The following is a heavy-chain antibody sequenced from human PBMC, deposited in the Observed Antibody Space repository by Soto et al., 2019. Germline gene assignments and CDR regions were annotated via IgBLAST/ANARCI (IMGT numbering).Heavy chain of an antibody. Sequence: QVQLVESGAEVKKPGASVKVSCKASGYTFTSYHINWVRQAPGQGLEWMGWISAYNGKTNYVQKHSGRVTKTTDKSTSTAYMELRCLRSDDTAVYYCARDAPPADYWGQGTLVTVSS. CDR1: GYTFTSYH. CDR3: ARDAPPADY. CDR2: ISAYNGKT. V-gene: IGHV1-18*01. J-gene: IGHJ4*02.